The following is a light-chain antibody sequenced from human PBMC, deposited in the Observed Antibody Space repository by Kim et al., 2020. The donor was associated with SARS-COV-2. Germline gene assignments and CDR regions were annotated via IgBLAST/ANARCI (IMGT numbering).Light chain of an antibody. CDR2: DAS. J-gene: IGKJ2*01. V-gene: IGKV1-33*01. CDR1: QDIGNY. Sequence: DIQMTQSPSSLSASVGDRITITCRASQDIGNYLNWFQQKLGKVPKLLMYDASNLQTGVPSRFSGSGSGTDFTFTITSLQPEDFATYYCQQYVSFPYTFSQGTKLEI. CDR3: QQYVSFPYT.